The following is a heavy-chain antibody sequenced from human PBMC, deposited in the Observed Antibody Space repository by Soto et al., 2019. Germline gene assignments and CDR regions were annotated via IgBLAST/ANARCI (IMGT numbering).Heavy chain of an antibody. Sequence: GESLKISCKGSAYSFTSYLISWVRQMPGKGLEWMGRIDPSDSYTNYSPSFQGHVTISADKSISTAYLQWSSLKASDTAMYYCARHAGGRYNWFDPWGQGTLVTVSS. D-gene: IGHD6-19*01. V-gene: IGHV5-10-1*01. CDR1: AYSFTSYL. CDR3: ARHAGGRYNWFDP. J-gene: IGHJ5*02. CDR2: IDPSDSYT.